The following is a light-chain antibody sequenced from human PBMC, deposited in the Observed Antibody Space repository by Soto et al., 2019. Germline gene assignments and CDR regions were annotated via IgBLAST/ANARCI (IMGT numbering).Light chain of an antibody. J-gene: IGLJ2*01. CDR2: DNS. V-gene: IGLV1-51*01. Sequence: QSVLTQVPSVSAAPGQKVTITCSGSNSNIGSNDVSWYPQLPGTAPKLLIYDNSKRPAGISDRFSGSKSGTSVTLGITGLQTGDEAEYYCGTWDSSLRGGVFGGGTKLTVL. CDR3: GTWDSSLRGGV. CDR1: NSNIGSND.